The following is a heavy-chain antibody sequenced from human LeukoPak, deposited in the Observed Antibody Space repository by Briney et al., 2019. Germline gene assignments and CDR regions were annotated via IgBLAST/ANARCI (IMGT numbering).Heavy chain of an antibody. CDR2: INIDGSST. V-gene: IGHV3-74*01. J-gene: IGHJ4*02. Sequence: GGSLRLSCAASGLTFRAYYMHWFRQAPGKGLVWVSRINIDGSSTTYADSVKGRFTVFRDNAKNTLYLQMNSLRAEDTAVYYCACYGIEPPYWGQGTLVTVSS. D-gene: IGHD1-14*01. CDR1: GLTFRAYY. CDR3: ACYGIEPPY.